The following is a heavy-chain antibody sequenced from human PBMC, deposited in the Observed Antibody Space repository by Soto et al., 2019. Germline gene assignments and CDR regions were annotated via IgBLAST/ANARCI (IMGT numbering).Heavy chain of an antibody. CDR3: ARHISNVRYYCYAMDV. Sequence: PGESLKISCKGSGYTLTDYWIGWVRQLPGKGLELMVIIYPGDSDTSYSPSFKGHGTITVDKSTSTAYLQWNTLKASDTDMYYCARHISNVRYYCYAMDVWGEGTKVTFXS. CDR1: GYTLTDYW. CDR2: IYPGDSDT. V-gene: IGHV5-51*01. J-gene: IGHJ6*04. D-gene: IGHD3-10*02.